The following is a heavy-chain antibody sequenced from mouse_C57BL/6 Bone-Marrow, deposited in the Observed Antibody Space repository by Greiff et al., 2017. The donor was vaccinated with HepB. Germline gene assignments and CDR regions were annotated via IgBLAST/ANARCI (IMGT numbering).Heavy chain of an antibody. CDR2: ISSGSSTI. Sequence: DVKLVESGGGLVKPGGSLKLSCAASGFTFSDYGMHWVRQAPEKGLEWVAYISSGSSTIYYADTVKGRFTISRDNAKNTLFLQMTSLRSEDTAMYYCAPNYYGYAMDYWGQGTSVTVSS. CDR1: GFTFSDYG. J-gene: IGHJ4*01. V-gene: IGHV5-17*01. D-gene: IGHD1-1*01. CDR3: APNYYGYAMDY.